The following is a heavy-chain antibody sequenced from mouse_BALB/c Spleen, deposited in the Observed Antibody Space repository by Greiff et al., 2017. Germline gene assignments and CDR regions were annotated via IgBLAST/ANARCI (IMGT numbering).Heavy chain of an antibody. Sequence: EVQGVVSGGGLVQPGGSRKLSCAASGFTFSSFGMHWVRQAPEKGLEWVAYISSGSSTIYYADTVKGRFTISRDNPKNTLFLQMTSLRSEDTAMYYCARCPYYYGSSYGAMDYWGQGTSDTVSS. CDR2: ISSGSSTI. D-gene: IGHD1-1*01. V-gene: IGHV5-17*02. J-gene: IGHJ4*01. CDR3: ARCPYYYGSSYGAMDY. CDR1: GFTFSSFG.